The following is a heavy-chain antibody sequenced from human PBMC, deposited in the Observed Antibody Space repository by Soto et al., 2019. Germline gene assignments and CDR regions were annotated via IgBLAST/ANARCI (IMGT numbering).Heavy chain of an antibody. Sequence: ASVKVSCKVSGGTFSDYAISWVRQAPGQGLEWMGGIIPIFGTTYYAQKFQGRVTITADESTSTAYMELSSLRSEDTGVYYCARERSGRLSYWYKVGTDYYYHGMDVWGQGTTVTVSS. CDR1: GGTFSDYA. J-gene: IGHJ6*02. CDR3: ARERSGRLSYWYKVGTDYYYHGMDV. CDR2: IIPIFGTT. V-gene: IGHV1-69*13. D-gene: IGHD1-1*01.